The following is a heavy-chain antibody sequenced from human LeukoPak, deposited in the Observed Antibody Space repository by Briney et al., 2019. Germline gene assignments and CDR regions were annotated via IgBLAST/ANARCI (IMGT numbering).Heavy chain of an antibody. Sequence: GSLRLSCAASGFTFSNCAMSWVRQPPGKGLEWIGEINPSGSTNYNPSLKSRVTISVDTSKNQFSLKLSSVTAADTAVYYCAREGYDILTGYDIQHWGQGTLVTVSS. CDR3: AREGYDILTGYDIQH. J-gene: IGHJ1*01. V-gene: IGHV4-4*02. CDR2: INPSGST. CDR1: GFTFSNCA. D-gene: IGHD3-9*01.